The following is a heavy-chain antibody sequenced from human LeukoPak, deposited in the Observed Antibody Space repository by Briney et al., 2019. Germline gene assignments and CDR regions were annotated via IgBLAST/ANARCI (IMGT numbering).Heavy chain of an antibody. Sequence: PSETLSLTCAVYGGSFSGYYWSWIRQPPGKGLEWIGEINHSGSTNYNPSLKSRVTISVDTSKNQFSLKLRSVTAADTAVYYCARGPRITMIVVVITRGWYFDLWGRGTLVTVSS. CDR1: GGSFSGYY. CDR3: ARGPRITMIVVVITRGWYFDL. J-gene: IGHJ2*01. D-gene: IGHD3-22*01. CDR2: INHSGST. V-gene: IGHV4-34*01.